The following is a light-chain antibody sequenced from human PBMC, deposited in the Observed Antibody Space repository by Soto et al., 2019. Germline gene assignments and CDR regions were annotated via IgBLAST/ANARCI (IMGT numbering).Light chain of an antibody. V-gene: IGLV2-23*02. Sequence: QSALTQPASVSGSPGQSITVSRTGTSTDVGGYNFVTWYQQHPGKAPKLMIFDVSKRPSGVSNRFSGSKSGNTASLTISGLQAEDEADYYCCSYATGRPWVFGGGTKLTVL. J-gene: IGLJ3*02. CDR2: DVS. CDR3: CSYATGRPWV. CDR1: STDVGGYNF.